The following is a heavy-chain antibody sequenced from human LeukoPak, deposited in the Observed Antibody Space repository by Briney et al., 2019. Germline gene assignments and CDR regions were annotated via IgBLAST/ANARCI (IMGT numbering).Heavy chain of an antibody. Sequence: GGPLRLSCAASGFTFRNYAMSWVRQAPGKGLEWVSGISGSGGSTYYAGSVKDRFTISRDNSKNTLFLQMDTLSAEDTAVYYCAKGQNSASGSYQNNWFDPWGQGTLVTVSS. D-gene: IGHD3-10*01. CDR1: GFTFRNYA. CDR2: ISGSGGST. V-gene: IGHV3-23*01. CDR3: AKGQNSASGSYQNNWFDP. J-gene: IGHJ5*02.